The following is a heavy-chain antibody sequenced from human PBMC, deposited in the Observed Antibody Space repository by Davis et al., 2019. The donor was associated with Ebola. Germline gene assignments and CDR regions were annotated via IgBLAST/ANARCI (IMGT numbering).Heavy chain of an antibody. CDR2: ISSSGSTI. CDR1: GFTFSDYY. V-gene: IGHV3-11*01. J-gene: IGHJ4*02. Sequence: GESLKISCAASGFTFSDYYMSWIRQAPGKRLEWVSYISSSGSTIYYADSVKGRFTISRDNAKNSLYLQMNSLRAEDTAVYYCAREMVGSSGAGDYWGQGTLVTVSS. CDR3: AREMVGSSGAGDY. D-gene: IGHD6-6*01.